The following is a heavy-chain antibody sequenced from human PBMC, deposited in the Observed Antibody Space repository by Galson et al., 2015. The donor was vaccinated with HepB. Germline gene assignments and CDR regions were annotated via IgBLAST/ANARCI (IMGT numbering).Heavy chain of an antibody. CDR2: IDWDDDK. Sequence: PALVKPTQTLTLTCTFPGFSLSTSGMCVNWVRQPPGKALEWLARIDWDDDKWYSTSLKTRLTISKDTSKNHVVLTMTNVDPVDTATYYCARTPGVAVAGAFDYWGQGALVTVSS. J-gene: IGHJ4*02. CDR1: GFSLSTSGMC. V-gene: IGHV2-70*11. CDR3: ARTPGVAVAGAFDY. D-gene: IGHD6-19*01.